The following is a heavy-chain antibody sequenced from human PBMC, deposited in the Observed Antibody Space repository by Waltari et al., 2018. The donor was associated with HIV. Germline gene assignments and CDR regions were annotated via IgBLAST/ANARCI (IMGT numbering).Heavy chain of an antibody. Sequence: EVQLVQSGAEVKKPGESLKISCKGSGYSFTSPWIGRVRQMPGKGLEWMGIIYPGDSTTRYSPSFQGQVTISADKSISTAYLQWSSLKASDTAMYYCARRLLDTAPLSDGMDVWGQGTTVTVSS. CDR1: GYSFTSPW. V-gene: IGHV5-51*01. CDR3: ARRLLDTAPLSDGMDV. CDR2: IYPGDSTT. J-gene: IGHJ6*02. D-gene: IGHD5-18*01.